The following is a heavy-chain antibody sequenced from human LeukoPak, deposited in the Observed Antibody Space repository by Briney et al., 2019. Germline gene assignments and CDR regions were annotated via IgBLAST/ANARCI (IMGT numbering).Heavy chain of an antibody. V-gene: IGHV1-8*01. D-gene: IGHD3-10*01. J-gene: IGHJ4*02. Sequence: GASVKVSCKTSGYTFTSYDINWVRQATGQGLEWMGWMNPNSGNTGYAQKFQGRVTMTRNTSISTAYMELSSLRSEDTAVYYCARAGNYGSGSYIWFDYWGQGTLVPVSS. CDR1: GYTFTSYD. CDR3: ARAGNYGSGSYIWFDY. CDR2: MNPNSGNT.